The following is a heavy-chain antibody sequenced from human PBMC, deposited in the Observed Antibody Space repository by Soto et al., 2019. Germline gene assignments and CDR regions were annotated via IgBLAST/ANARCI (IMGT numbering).Heavy chain of an antibody. V-gene: IGHV1-69*13. Sequence: ASVKVSCKASGYTFTSYGISWVRQAPGQGLEWMGGIIPIFGTANYAQKFQGRVTITADESTSTAYMELSSLRSEDTAVYYCASSVCSGGSCYSACFDPGGQETLVTVSS. J-gene: IGHJ5*02. CDR1: GYTFTSYG. D-gene: IGHD2-15*01. CDR3: ASSVCSGGSCYSACFDP. CDR2: IIPIFGTA.